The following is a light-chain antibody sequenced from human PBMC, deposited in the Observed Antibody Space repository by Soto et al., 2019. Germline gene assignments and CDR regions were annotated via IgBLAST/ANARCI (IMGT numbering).Light chain of an antibody. CDR3: SSYAGGNKLV. J-gene: IGLJ1*01. CDR2: DNT. CDR1: SSNLGAGYD. Sequence: QSVLTQPPSMSGAPGQRVTMSCTGSSSNLGAGYDVHWYQRLPGAAPKLLIYDNTHRPSGVPNRFSGSKSGTSASLAITGLQAEDEADYYCSSYAGGNKLVFGTGTKVTVL. V-gene: IGLV1-40*01.